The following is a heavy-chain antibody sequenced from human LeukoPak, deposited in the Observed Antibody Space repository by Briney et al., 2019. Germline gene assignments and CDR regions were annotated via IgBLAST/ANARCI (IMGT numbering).Heavy chain of an antibody. J-gene: IGHJ6*03. Sequence: GGSLRLSCAASGFTFSTYGMSWVRQTPGKGLGWVSATSGSGTTTYYEDSVKGRFTISRDNSQNTLYLQMNSLRAEDTAVYYCAREHYFYYMDAWGKGTTVTVSS. CDR2: TSGSGTTT. CDR1: GFTFSTYG. CDR3: AREHYFYYMDA. V-gene: IGHV3-23*01.